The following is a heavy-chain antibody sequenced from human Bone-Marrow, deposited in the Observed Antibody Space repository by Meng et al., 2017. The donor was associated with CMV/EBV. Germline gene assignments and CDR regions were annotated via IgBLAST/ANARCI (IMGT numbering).Heavy chain of an antibody. D-gene: IGHD2-8*02. CDR3: ASGTGPDY. Sequence: GESLKISCVGSGFTFDTYTMNWVRLAPGKGLEWLSSLTGSSSNIYYAESVRGRFTISRDNAKKSLYLQMNSLRAEDTAVYYCASGTGPDYWGQGTLVTVSS. J-gene: IGHJ4*02. V-gene: IGHV3-21*01. CDR2: LTGSSSNI. CDR1: GFTFDTYT.